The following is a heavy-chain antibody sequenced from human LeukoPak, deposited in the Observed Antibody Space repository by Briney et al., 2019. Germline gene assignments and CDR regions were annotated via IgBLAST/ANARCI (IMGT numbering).Heavy chain of an antibody. CDR2: IKQDGSEK. Sequence: GASLRLSCAASGFTFSSYAMSWVRQAPGKGLEWVANIKQDGSEKYYVDSVKGRFTISRDNAKNSLYLQMNSLRAEDTAVYYCAREAGGMTHYFYYFDYWGQGTLVTVSS. CDR3: AREAGGMTHYFYYFDY. CDR1: GFTFSSYA. D-gene: IGHD2/OR15-2a*01. J-gene: IGHJ4*02. V-gene: IGHV3-7*01.